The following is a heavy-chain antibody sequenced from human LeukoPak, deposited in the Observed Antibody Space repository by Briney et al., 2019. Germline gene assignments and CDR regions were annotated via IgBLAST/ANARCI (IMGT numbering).Heavy chain of an antibody. CDR2: ISAYNGNT. CDR3: AWSGWLRKAGFDY. Sequence: ASVKVSCKASGYTFTSYGISWVRQAPGQGLEWMGWISAYNGNTNYAQKLQGRVTMTTDTSTRTAYTELRSLRSDDTAVYYCAWSGWLRKAGFDYWGQGTLVTVSS. V-gene: IGHV1-18*01. J-gene: IGHJ4*02. CDR1: GYTFTSYG. D-gene: IGHD5-12*01.